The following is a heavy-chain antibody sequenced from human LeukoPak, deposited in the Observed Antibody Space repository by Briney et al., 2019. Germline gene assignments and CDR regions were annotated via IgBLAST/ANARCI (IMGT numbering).Heavy chain of an antibody. CDR3: ARGAAGLD. J-gene: IGHJ4*02. V-gene: IGHV1-8*03. CDR1: GYTFTSYD. Sequence: EASVKVSCKASGYTFTSYDINWVRQATGQGLEWMGWMNPNSGNTAYAQKFQGRVTITRNTSISTAYMELSRLRSDDTAVYYCARGAAGLDWGQGTLVTVSS. CDR2: MNPNSGNT. D-gene: IGHD6-13*01.